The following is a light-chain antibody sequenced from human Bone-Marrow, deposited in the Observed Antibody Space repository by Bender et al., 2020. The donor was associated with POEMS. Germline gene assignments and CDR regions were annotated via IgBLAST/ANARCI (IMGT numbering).Light chain of an antibody. Sequence: QSVLTQPPSASGTPGQRVTISCSGGSSNIGAHAVNWYQHLPGTAPELLIYSSHRRPSEVPERFSGTRSGTSASLAISGLQSEDEADYYCAVWDDSLNGWVLGGRTKLTVL. CDR1: SSNIGAHA. J-gene: IGLJ3*02. CDR2: SSH. V-gene: IGLV1-44*01. CDR3: AVWDDSLNGWV.